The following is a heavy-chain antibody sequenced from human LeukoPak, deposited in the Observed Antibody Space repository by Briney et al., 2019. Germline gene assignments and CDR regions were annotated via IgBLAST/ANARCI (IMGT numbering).Heavy chain of an antibody. CDR3: ARGAPASPQGVIDY. J-gene: IGHJ4*02. D-gene: IGHD2-2*01. Sequence: GGSLRLSCAASGFTFSSYWMHWVRQAPGKGLVWVSRTNSDGSSTSYADSVKGRFTISRDNAKNTLYLQMNSLRAEDTAVYYCARGAPASPQGVIDYWGQGTLVSVSS. CDR2: TNSDGSST. CDR1: GFTFSSYW. V-gene: IGHV3-74*01.